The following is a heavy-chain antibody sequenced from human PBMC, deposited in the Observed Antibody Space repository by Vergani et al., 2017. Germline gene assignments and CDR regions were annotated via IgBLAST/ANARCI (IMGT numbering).Heavy chain of an antibody. CDR2: IDSDGSST. CDR3: VRNEDRYYLQY. V-gene: IGHV3-74*02. J-gene: IGHJ4*02. D-gene: IGHD2-15*01. CDR1: GFSFNTYW. Sequence: VQLVESGGGVVQPGGSLRLSCAASGFSFNTYWMHWVRQAPGKGLVWVSRIDSDGSSTTYADSVRCRFTISRDNAKNMLYLHMNSLRDEDTALYYCVRNEDRYYLQYWGQGTLVTVSS.